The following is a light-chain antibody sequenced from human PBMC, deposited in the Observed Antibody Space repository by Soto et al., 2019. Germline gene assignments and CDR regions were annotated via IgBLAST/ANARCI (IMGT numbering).Light chain of an antibody. J-gene: IGKJ1*01. CDR3: QQYNNWPRT. CDR2: GAS. V-gene: IGKV3-15*01. CDR1: QSVSSN. Sequence: DIVMTQSPATLSVSPGERVTLSCRASQSVSSNLAWYQQKPGQAPRLLIYGASTRATGITARFSGSGSGTEFTLTISSLQSEDFAVYYCQQYNNWPRTFGQGTKVDIK.